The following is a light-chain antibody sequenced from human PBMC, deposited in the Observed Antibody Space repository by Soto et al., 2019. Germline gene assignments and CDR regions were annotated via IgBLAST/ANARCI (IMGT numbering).Light chain of an antibody. CDR2: FAS. Sequence: EIVLTQSPATLSVSPGERATLSCRASQSVSNNLAWYQQKPGQPPRLLIYFASTRATGVPARFSGSGSGTAITLTISSLQSEESAVYYCQQYNAWPLTFGGGTKVETK. V-gene: IGKV3-15*01. J-gene: IGKJ4*01. CDR1: QSVSNN. CDR3: QQYNAWPLT.